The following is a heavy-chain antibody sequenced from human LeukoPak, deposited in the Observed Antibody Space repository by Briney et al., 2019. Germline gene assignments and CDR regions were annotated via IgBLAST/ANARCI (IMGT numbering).Heavy chain of an antibody. CDR1: GFTFSNYW. Sequence: GGSLRLSCAASGFTFSNYWMSWVRQAPGKGLEWVANIKQDGSEKYYVDSVKGRFTISRDNAKNSLYLQMNSLRAEDMAVYYCARDFMSSSSPKLTVDYWGQGTLVTVSS. V-gene: IGHV3-7*01. J-gene: IGHJ4*02. D-gene: IGHD6-6*01. CDR2: IKQDGSEK. CDR3: ARDFMSSSSPKLTVDY.